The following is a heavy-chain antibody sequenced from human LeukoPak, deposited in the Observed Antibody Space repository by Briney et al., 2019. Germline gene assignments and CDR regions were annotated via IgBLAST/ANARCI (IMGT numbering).Heavy chain of an antibody. CDR3: ATAAPGGYAS. J-gene: IGHJ3*01. D-gene: IGHD5-12*01. CDR2: ISGSGGGT. Sequence: GGTLRLSCAASGFPFSNYGMSWLRQAPGKGLEWVSAISGSGGGTYDADSVRGRFTLSRDTSKNTLSLHMNSRRAEDTCVYYCATAAPGGYASWGQGTTVTVFS. V-gene: IGHV3-23*01. CDR1: GFPFSNYG.